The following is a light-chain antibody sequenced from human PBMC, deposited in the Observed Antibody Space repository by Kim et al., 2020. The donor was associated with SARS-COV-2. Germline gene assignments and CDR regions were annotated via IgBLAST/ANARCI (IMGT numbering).Light chain of an antibody. J-gene: IGLJ3*02. V-gene: IGLV10-54*01. Sequence: RQTATLTCTGNNNNVGNQGAAWLQQHLGHPPKLLSYRDNDRPSGISERLSASRSGNTASLTISGLQPEDEADYYCSAWDISLNAWVFGGGTQLTVL. CDR1: NNNVGNQG. CDR3: SAWDISLNAWV. CDR2: RDN.